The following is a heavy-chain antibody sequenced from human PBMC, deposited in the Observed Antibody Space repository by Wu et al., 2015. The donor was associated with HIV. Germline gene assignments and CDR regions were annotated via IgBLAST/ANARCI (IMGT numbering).Heavy chain of an antibody. J-gene: IGHJ6*02. Sequence: QVQLVQSGAEVKKPGASVKVSCKAFGYTFTSYYMHWVRQATGQGLEWMGWMNPNSGNTGYAQMFQGRVTMTRNTSISTAYMELSSLTSEDTALYYCARVIHRRLPAAGTDYYYYGMDVWGQGTTVTVSS. CDR3: ARVIHRRLPAAGTDYYYYGMDV. CDR2: MNPNSGNT. V-gene: IGHV1-8*02. D-gene: IGHD6-13*01. CDR1: GYTFTSYY.